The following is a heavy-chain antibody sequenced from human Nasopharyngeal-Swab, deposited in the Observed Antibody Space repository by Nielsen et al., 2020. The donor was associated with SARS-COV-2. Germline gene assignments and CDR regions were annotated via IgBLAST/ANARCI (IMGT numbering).Heavy chain of an antibody. CDR2: ISSSSSTI. Sequence: GESLKISCAASGFTFSSYSMNWVRQAPGKGLAWVSYISSSSSTIYYADSVKGRFTISRDNAKNSLYLQMNSLRDEDTAVYYCARYCSSTSCYRTSAFDIWGQGTMVTVSS. D-gene: IGHD2-2*01. V-gene: IGHV3-48*02. CDR1: GFTFSSYS. CDR3: ARYCSSTSCYRTSAFDI. J-gene: IGHJ3*02.